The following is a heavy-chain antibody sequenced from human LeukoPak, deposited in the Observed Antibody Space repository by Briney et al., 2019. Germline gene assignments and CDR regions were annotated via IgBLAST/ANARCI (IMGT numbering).Heavy chain of an antibody. CDR1: GYSFTSYW. D-gene: IGHD3-10*01. Sequence: GESLKISCKGSGYSFTSYWISWVRQMPGKGLEWMGRIDPSDSYTNYSPSFQGHVTISADKSFSTAYLQWSSLKASDTAMYYCASYGSGSYNGMDVWGKGTTVTVSS. V-gene: IGHV5-10-1*01. J-gene: IGHJ6*04. CDR2: IDPSDSYT. CDR3: ASYGSGSYNGMDV.